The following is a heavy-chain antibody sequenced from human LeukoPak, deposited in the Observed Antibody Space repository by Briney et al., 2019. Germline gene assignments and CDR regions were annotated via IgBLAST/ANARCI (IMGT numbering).Heavy chain of an antibody. J-gene: IGHJ6*02. D-gene: IGHD2-2*01. CDR1: GFTFSSYS. CDR2: ISSSSSYI. CDR3: ARGSSFGYCSSTSCYGTEYYYYGMDV. Sequence: PGGSLRLSCAAPGFTFSSYSMNWVRQAPGKGLEWVSSISSSSSYIYYADSVKGRFTISRDNAKNSLYLQMNSLRAEDTAAYYCARGSSFGYCSSTSCYGTEYYYYGMDVWGQGTTVTVSS. V-gene: IGHV3-21*01.